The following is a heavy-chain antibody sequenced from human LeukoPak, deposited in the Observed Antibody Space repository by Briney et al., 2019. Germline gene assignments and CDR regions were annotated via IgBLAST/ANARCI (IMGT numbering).Heavy chain of an antibody. Sequence: SQTLSLTCTVSGVSISSGDYYWSWIRQPPGKGLEWLGYVFNSEHAYYNPSLKSRVTISADTSKNPFSLRLSYMTAADTAVYFCASLSYVEHDYWGQGTLVTVSS. V-gene: IGHV4-30-4*01. D-gene: IGHD1-26*01. CDR1: GVSISSGDYY. CDR3: ASLSYVEHDY. J-gene: IGHJ4*02. CDR2: VFNSEHA.